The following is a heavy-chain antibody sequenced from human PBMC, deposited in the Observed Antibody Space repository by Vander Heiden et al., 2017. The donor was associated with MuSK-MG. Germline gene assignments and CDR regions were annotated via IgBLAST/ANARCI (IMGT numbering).Heavy chain of an antibody. D-gene: IGHD6-13*01. CDR3: ARATSSSGTAATIRLDN. V-gene: IGHV1-2*02. J-gene: IGHJ4*02. CDR2: INPNTGAT. CDR1: GYTFTAQF. Sequence: QVQLVQSGAEVKKPGASVKVSCKASGYTFTAQFIHWVRQAPRQGLEWVGWINPNTGATTYAQKFHGRVTMTGDTSITTAYLELRSLRSDDTAVYYCARATSSSGTAATIRLDNWGQGTLVTVSS.